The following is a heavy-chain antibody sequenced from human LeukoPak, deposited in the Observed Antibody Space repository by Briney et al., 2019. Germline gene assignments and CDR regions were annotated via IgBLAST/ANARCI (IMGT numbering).Heavy chain of an antibody. V-gene: IGHV3-20*04. CDR2: INWNGGST. D-gene: IGHD2-15*01. CDR3: ARGYCSGGSCYSPYFDY. CDR1: GFTFDDYG. J-gene: IGHJ4*02. Sequence: GGSLRPSCAASGFTFDDYGMSWVRQAPGKGLEWVSGINWNGGSTGYADSVKGRFTISRDNAKNSLYLQMNSLRAEDTALYYCARGYCSGGSCYSPYFDYWGQGTLVTVSS.